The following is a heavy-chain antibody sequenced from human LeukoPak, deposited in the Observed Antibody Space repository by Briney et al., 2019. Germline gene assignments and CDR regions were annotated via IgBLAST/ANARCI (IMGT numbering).Heavy chain of an antibody. CDR3: ARDQASAAVGTVYYYHGMDV. CDR2: INPNSGGT. CDR1: GYTFTDYY. V-gene: IGHV1-2*04. Sequence: ASVKVSCKASGYTFTDYYMHGVRQGPGQGLEWMGWINPNSGGTNYAQKFQGWVTMTRDTSISTAYMELNRLRSDDTAVYYCARDQASAAVGTVYYYHGMDVWGQGTTVTVSS. J-gene: IGHJ6*02. D-gene: IGHD6-13*01.